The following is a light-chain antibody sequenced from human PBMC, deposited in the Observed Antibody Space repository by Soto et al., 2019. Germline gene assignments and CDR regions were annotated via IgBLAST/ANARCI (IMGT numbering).Light chain of an antibody. V-gene: IGLV4-60*03. Sequence: QLVLTQSSSASASLGSSVKLTCTLSSGHSSYIIAWHQQQPGKAPRYLMKLEGSGSYNKGSGVPDRFSGSSSGADRYLTISNVQSEDEADYYCETWDSNTYVVFGGGTKLTVL. CDR2: LEGSGSY. CDR1: SGHSSYI. CDR3: ETWDSNTYVV. J-gene: IGLJ2*01.